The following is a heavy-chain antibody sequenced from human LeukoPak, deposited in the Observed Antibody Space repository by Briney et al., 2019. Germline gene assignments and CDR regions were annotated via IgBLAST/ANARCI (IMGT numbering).Heavy chain of an antibody. D-gene: IGHD1-26*01. CDR1: GGTFSSYA. CDR2: IIPIFGTA. Sequence: ASVTVSCKASGGTFSSYAISWVRQAPGQGLEWMGGIIPIFGTANYAQKFQGRVTITTDESTSTAYMELSSLRSEDTAVYYCARVAGGSKEFDIWGQGTMVTVSS. CDR3: ARVAGGSKEFDI. J-gene: IGHJ3*02. V-gene: IGHV1-69*05.